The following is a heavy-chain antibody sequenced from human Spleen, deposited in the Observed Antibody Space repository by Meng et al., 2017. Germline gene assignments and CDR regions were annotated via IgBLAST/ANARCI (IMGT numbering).Heavy chain of an antibody. CDR3: AKNTRIVVVPAAQYFDY. Sequence: GESLKISCAASGSTISNSAMSWVRQPPGKGLEWVSSIRGSGGSTYYADSVKGRFTISRDNSKDTLYLQMNSLRAEDTAVYYCAKNTRIVVVPAAQYFDYWGQGALVTVSS. CDR2: IRGSGGST. D-gene: IGHD2-2*01. V-gene: IGHV3-23*01. J-gene: IGHJ4*02. CDR1: GSTISNSA.